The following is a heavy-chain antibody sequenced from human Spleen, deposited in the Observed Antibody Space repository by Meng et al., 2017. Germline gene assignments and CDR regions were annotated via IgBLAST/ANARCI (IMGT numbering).Heavy chain of an antibody. V-gene: IGHV7-4-1*02. J-gene: IGHJ4*02. CDR1: GYTLTNYA. D-gene: IGHD2-2*01. Sequence: VQLVQSGAEVKKPGASVKVSCKASGYTLTNYAINWLRQAPGQGLQWMGWIDTNTGNPTYVPGFTGRLVFSLDTSVSTAYLQLSGLKADDTAVYYCTRDGYSDCSRTSCFDSCGQGTLVTVSS. CDR2: IDTNTGNP. CDR3: TRDGYSDCSRTSCFDS.